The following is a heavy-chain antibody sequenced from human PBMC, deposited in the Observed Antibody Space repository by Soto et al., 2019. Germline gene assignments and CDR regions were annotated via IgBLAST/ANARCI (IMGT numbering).Heavy chain of an antibody. Sequence: QVQLVQSGAEVKKPGASVKVSCKASGYTFTSYGISWVRQAPGQGLEWMGWISASNGNTNYAQKLQGRVTLTTDTYTSPAYVAVRSLGSDDADVDYCARDRGSGGRYDYYCMDVCGQGTTVIVAS. D-gene: IGHD3-10*01. CDR3: ARDRGSGGRYDYYCMDV. V-gene: IGHV1-18*01. J-gene: IGHJ6*01. CDR1: GYTFTSYG. CDR2: ISASNGNT.